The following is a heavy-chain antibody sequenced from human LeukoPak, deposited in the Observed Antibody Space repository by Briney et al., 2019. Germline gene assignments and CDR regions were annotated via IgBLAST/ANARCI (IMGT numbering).Heavy chain of an antibody. J-gene: IGHJ4*02. CDR2: ISGSGGST. Sequence: GGSLRLSCAASGFTFSSYAMSWVRQAPGKGLEWVSAISGSGGSTYYADSVKGRFTISRDNSKNTLYLQMNSLRAEDTAVYYCAKGEFTYYDFWNGPLVVDYWGQGTLVTVSS. CDR1: GFTFSSYA. CDR3: AKGEFTYYDFWNGPLVVDY. V-gene: IGHV3-23*01. D-gene: IGHD3-3*01.